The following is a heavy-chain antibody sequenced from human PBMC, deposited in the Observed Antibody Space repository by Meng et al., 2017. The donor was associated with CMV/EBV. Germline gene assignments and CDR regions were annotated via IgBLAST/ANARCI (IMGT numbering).Heavy chain of an antibody. V-gene: IGHV3-20*04. D-gene: IGHD6-13*01. CDR3: AGEGGIAAAGYYYYGMDV. CDR1: GFTFDDYG. CDR2: INWNGGST. J-gene: IGHJ6*02. Sequence: GGSLRLSCAASGFTFDDYGMSWVRHAPGKGLEWVSGINWNGGSTGYADSVKGRFTISRDNAKNSLYLQMNSLRAEDTALYYCAGEGGIAAAGYYYYGMDVWGQGTTVTVSS.